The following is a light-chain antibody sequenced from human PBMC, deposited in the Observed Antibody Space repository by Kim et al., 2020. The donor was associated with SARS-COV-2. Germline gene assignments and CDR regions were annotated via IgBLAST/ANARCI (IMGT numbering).Light chain of an antibody. CDR2: GAS. V-gene: IGKV3-15*01. Sequence: SVSPGERATLSCRASQSLSSDLAWYQQKPGQAPRLLIYGASTRATGIPARFSGSGSGTEFTLTINGLQSDDFAVYYCHQYNDWPLTFGGGTKLEI. J-gene: IGKJ4*01. CDR1: QSLSSD. CDR3: HQYNDWPLT.